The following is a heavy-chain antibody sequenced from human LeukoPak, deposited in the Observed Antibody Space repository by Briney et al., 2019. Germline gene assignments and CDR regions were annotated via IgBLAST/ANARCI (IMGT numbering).Heavy chain of an antibody. J-gene: IGHJ4*02. Sequence: ASVTVSCKASVYTFTRYYMHWVRQAPGQGLEWMGWINPNSGGTNYARKFQGRVTMTRDTSISTAYMELSRLRSDDTAVYYCARANTRGYSYGYGFDYWGQGTLVTVSS. D-gene: IGHD5-18*01. V-gene: IGHV1-2*02. CDR3: ARANTRGYSYGYGFDY. CDR1: VYTFTRYY. CDR2: INPNSGGT.